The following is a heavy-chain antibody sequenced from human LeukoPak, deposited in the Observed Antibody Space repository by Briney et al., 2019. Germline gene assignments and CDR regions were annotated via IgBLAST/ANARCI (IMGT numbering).Heavy chain of an antibody. CDR1: GGTFSSYA. Sequence: GASVKVSCKASGGTFSSYAISWVRQAPGQGLEWMGGIIPIFGTANYAQKFQGRVTITTDESTSTAYMELSSLRPEDTAVYYCARDGARSNYGDYVGDYWGQGTLVTVSS. CDR3: ARDGARSNYGDYVGDY. J-gene: IGHJ4*02. V-gene: IGHV1-69*05. D-gene: IGHD4-17*01. CDR2: IIPIFGTA.